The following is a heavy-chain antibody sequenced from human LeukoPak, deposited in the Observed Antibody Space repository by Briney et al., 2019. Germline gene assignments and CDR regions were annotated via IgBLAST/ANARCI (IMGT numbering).Heavy chain of an antibody. CDR3: ARVAIFGLYNWFDP. Sequence: GASVKASCKASGYTFTDYAMNWVRQAPGQGLEWMGWIHPNTGNPTYAQGFTGRFVFSLDTSVSTAYLQISSLKAEDTAVYYCARVAIFGLYNWFDPWGQGTLVTVSS. V-gene: IGHV7-4-1*02. CDR2: IHPNTGNP. J-gene: IGHJ5*02. CDR1: GYTFTDYA. D-gene: IGHD3/OR15-3a*01.